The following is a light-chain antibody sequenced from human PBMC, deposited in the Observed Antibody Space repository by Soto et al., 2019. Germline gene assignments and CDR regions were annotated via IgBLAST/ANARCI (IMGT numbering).Light chain of an antibody. V-gene: IGLV1-44*01. Sequence: QSVLTPPPAASGTPGQSVTISCSGSSSNIGSNPVNWYQQLPGTAPKLLIFSDNQRPSGVPDRVSGSKPGTSASLAISGLQSEDEADYYCAAWDDSLNGRVFGGGTKLTVL. CDR2: SDN. CDR3: AAWDDSLNGRV. CDR1: SSNIGSNP. J-gene: IGLJ3*02.